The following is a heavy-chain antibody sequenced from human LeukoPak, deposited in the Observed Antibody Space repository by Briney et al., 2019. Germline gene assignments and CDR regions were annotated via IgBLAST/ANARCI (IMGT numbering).Heavy chain of an antibody. Sequence: GGSLRLSCAASGFTVSSNYMSWVRQAPGKGLEWVSVIYSGGSTYYADSVKGRFTISRDNSTNTLYLQMNSLRAEDTAVYYCASHSLGATSLSYYYGMDVWGQGTTVTVSS. J-gene: IGHJ6*02. D-gene: IGHD1-26*01. CDR3: ASHSLGATSLSYYYGMDV. CDR2: IYSGGST. V-gene: IGHV3-66*04. CDR1: GFTVSSNY.